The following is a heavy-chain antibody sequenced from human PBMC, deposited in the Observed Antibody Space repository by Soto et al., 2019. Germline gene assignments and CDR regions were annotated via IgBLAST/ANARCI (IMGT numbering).Heavy chain of an antibody. V-gene: IGHV1-18*01. CDR2: ISAYNGNT. D-gene: IGHD3-10*01. CDR1: GYTFTSYG. CDR3: AREDGWGRFGEVRTTYYYYGMDV. Sequence: ASVKVSCKASGYTFTSYGISWVRQAPGQGLEWMGWISAYNGNTNYAQKLQGRVTMTTDTSTSTAYMELRSLRSDDTAVYYCAREDGWGRFGEVRTTYYYYGMDVWGQGTTVTVSS. J-gene: IGHJ6*02.